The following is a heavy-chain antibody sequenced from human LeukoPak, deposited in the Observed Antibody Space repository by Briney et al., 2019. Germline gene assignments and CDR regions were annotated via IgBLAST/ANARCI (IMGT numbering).Heavy chain of an antibody. D-gene: IGHD6-13*01. Sequence: GGSLRLSCAASGFTFSSSWMHWVRQAPGKGLVWVSRINTDGSSTSYADSVKGRFTISRDNTKNTLYLQMNSLRAEDTAVYYCARDKGEQQLVGYYYGMDVWGQGTTVTVSS. CDR3: ARDKGEQQLVGYYYGMDV. V-gene: IGHV3-74*01. CDR1: GFTFSSSW. J-gene: IGHJ6*02. CDR2: INTDGSST.